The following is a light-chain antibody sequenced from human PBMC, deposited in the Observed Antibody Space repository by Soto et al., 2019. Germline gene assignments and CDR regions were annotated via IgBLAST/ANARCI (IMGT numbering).Light chain of an antibody. CDR2: EGS. Sequence: QSALTQPASVSGSPGQSITISCTGTSSGVGSYKFVSWYQQYPGKAPKLMIYEGSKRPSGVSDRFSGSKSGNTASLTSSGPQAEDEADYFCCSYAAGRYVFGAGTKVTVL. CDR1: SSGVGSYKF. CDR3: CSYAAGRYV. J-gene: IGLJ1*01. V-gene: IGLV2-23*01.